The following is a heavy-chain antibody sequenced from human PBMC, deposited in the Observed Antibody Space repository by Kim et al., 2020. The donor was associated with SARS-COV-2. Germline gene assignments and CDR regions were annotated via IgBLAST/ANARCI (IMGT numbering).Heavy chain of an antibody. J-gene: IGHJ4*02. CDR3: ARHGRGCTSGVCEYFDY. V-gene: IGHV5-10-1*01. Sequence: GESLKISCKGSGYSFTSYWISWVRQMPGKGLEWMGRIDLSDSYTNYSPSFEGHVTTSADKSISTAYLQWSSLKASDTAMYYCARHGRGCTSGVCEYFDYWGQGTLVTVSS. CDR1: GYSFTSYW. CDR2: IDLSDSYT. D-gene: IGHD2-8*01.